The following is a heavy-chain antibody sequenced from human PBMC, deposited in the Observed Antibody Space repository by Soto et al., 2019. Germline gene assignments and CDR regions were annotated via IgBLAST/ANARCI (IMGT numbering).Heavy chain of an antibody. CDR2: IIPIFGTA. J-gene: IGHJ4*02. D-gene: IGHD5-12*01. Sequence: QVQLVQSGAEVKKPGSSVKVSCKASGGTFSSYAISWVRQAPGQGLEWMGWIIPIFGTANYAQKFQGRVTITADESTSTAYMELRSLRSEDTAVYYCARGRGYSGYDYGGGNFDYWGQGTLVTVSS. CDR3: ARGRGYSGYDYGGGNFDY. CDR1: GGTFSSYA. V-gene: IGHV1-69*01.